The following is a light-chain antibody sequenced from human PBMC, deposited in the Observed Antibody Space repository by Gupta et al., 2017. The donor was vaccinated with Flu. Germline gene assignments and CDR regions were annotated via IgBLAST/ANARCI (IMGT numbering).Light chain of an antibody. J-gene: IGKJ2*03. V-gene: IGKV3-15*01. CDR3: QQYHRCPFS. CDR1: RNLYGN. CDR2: LAS. Sequence: GVRVTVSFRASRNLYGNLAWDQHNPCQPPTLFMSLASTEFCGVPFRFSCFGAGIYGTLTITSLQAEDSAVYYCQQYHRCPFSFGQGTKVEIK.